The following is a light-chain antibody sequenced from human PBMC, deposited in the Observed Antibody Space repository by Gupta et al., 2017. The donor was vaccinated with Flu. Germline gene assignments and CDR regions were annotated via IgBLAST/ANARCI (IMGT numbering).Light chain of an antibody. J-gene: IGKJ1*01. CDR1: QSLLHNNAYNS. Sequence: DIVMTQSPLSLAVNTGEPASISCRSSQSLLHNNAYNSLDWYVQKPGQSPQLLIYLGSNRASGVPDRFSGSGSGTDFTLKISRVEAEDVGVYYCRQALQTPRTFGRGTRVEIK. CDR2: LGS. CDR3: RQALQTPRT. V-gene: IGKV2-28*01.